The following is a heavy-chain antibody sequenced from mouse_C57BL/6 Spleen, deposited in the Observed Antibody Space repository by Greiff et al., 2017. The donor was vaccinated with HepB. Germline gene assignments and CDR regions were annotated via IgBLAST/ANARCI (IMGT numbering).Heavy chain of an antibody. Sequence: QVQLKQSGAELVRPGASVTLSCKASGYTFTDYEMHWVKQTPVHGLEWIGAIDPETGGTAYNQKFKGKAILTADKSSSTAYMELRSLTSEDSAVYYCTRVGAHYYGSSYPLWYFDVWGTGTTVTVSS. CDR1: GYTFTDYE. D-gene: IGHD1-1*01. CDR3: TRVGAHYYGSSYPLWYFDV. CDR2: IDPETGGT. V-gene: IGHV1-15*01. J-gene: IGHJ1*03.